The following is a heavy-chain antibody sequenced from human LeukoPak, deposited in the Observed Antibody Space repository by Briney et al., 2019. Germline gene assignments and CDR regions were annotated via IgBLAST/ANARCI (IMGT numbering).Heavy chain of an antibody. D-gene: IGHD3-10*01. V-gene: IGHV4-59*08. CDR2: IYYSGIT. CDR3: ARWGSNMAREKGDH. Sequence: PSETLSLTCTVSGYSISDYYWSWIRQPPGKGLEWIGYIYYSGITNYNPSLKTRVTILVDTSKNQFSLKLSSVTAADTAVYYCARWGSNMAREKGDHWGQGTLVTVSS. J-gene: IGHJ4*02. CDR1: GYSISDYY.